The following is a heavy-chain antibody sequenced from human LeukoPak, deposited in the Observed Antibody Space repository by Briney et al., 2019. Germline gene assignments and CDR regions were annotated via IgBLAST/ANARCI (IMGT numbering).Heavy chain of an antibody. CDR3: ARNYYDSSDNYFDY. CDR2: IYPGDSDT. Sequence: RGESLKISCKGSGYSFTSYWIGWVRQMPGKGLEWMGIIYPGDSDTRYSPSLQGQVTISADKSISTAYLQWSSLKASDTAMYYCARNYYDSSDNYFDYWGQGTLVTVSS. J-gene: IGHJ4*02. V-gene: IGHV5-51*01. D-gene: IGHD3-22*01. CDR1: GYSFTSYW.